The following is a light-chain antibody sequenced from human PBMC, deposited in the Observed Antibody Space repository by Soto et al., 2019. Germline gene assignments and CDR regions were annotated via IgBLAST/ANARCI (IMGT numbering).Light chain of an antibody. CDR2: GAS. CDR3: QHYGSSRT. CDR1: QSVSSSY. J-gene: IGKJ1*01. Sequence: EIVLTQSPGTLSLSPGERAALSRRASQSVSSSYLAWYQQRPGQAPRLLIYGASSRATGIPDRFSGSGSGTDFTLTITRLEPEDFAVYYCQHYGSSRTFGRGTKVEIK. V-gene: IGKV3-20*01.